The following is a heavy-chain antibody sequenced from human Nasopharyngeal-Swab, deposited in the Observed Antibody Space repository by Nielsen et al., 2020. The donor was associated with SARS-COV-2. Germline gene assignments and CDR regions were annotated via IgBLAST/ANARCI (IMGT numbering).Heavy chain of an antibody. V-gene: IGHV3-7*01. CDR2: IAQDESES. D-gene: IGHD1-7*01. Sequence: GGSLRLSCAASGFTFSNYWMSWVRQAPGKGLEWVANIAQDESESHYVDSVKGRFTISRDNAWNSLYLQMNSLRAEDTAVYYCATNWDYRFDYWGQGTLVTVSS. CDR3: ATNWDYRFDY. CDR1: GFTFSNYW. J-gene: IGHJ4*02.